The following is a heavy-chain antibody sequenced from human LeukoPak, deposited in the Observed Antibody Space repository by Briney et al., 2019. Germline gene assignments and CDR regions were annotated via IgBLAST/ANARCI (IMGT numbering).Heavy chain of an antibody. CDR2: IYPGDSDT. V-gene: IGHV5-51*01. CDR1: GYSFTSYW. D-gene: IGHD3-3*01. Sequence: GESLKISCKGSGYSFTSYWIGWVRQMPGKGLEWMGIIYPGDSDTRYSPSFQGQVTISADKSISTAYLQWSSLKASDTAMYYCARSAPTYYDFWSGYYTGFDYWGQGTLVTVSS. CDR3: ARSAPTYYDFWSGYYTGFDY. J-gene: IGHJ4*02.